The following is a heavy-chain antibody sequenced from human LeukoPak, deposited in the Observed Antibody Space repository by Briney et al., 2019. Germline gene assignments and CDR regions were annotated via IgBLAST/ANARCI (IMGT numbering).Heavy chain of an antibody. J-gene: IGHJ4*02. D-gene: IGHD3-22*01. CDR3: ARARYDSSGYYSWFDY. CDR1: GSGASISNYY. Sequence: SETLSLTCTVSGSGASISNYYWSWIRQPPGKGLAWIGYIDYSGSTKYNPSLRGRVTISVDTSKKQFSLKLTSVTAADTAVYYCARARYDSSGYYSWFDYWGQGTLVTVSS. CDR2: IDYSGST. V-gene: IGHV4-59*01.